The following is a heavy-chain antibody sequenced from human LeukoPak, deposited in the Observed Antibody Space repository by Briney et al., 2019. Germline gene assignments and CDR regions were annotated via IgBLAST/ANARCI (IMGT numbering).Heavy chain of an antibody. Sequence: GASAKVSCKASGYTFTSYAMHWVRQAPGQRLEWMGWINAGNGNTKYSQKFQGRVTITRDTSASTAYMELSSLRSEDTAVYYCARDLLRYYYGSGSYYNYGVDVWGKGTTVTVSS. V-gene: IGHV1-3*01. CDR1: GYTFTSYA. J-gene: IGHJ6*04. D-gene: IGHD3-10*01. CDR2: INAGNGNT. CDR3: ARDLLRYYYGSGSYYNYGVDV.